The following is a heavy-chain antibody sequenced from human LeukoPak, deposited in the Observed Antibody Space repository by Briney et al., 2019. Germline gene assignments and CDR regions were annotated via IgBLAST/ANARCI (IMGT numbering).Heavy chain of an antibody. CDR1: GFTFSSYW. CDR3: ARESRGFSGYSGKSDY. CDR2: IKQDGSEK. Sequence: GGSLRLSCAASGFTFSSYWMSWVRQAPGKGLEWVANIKQDGSEKYYVDSVKGRFTISRDNAKNSLYLQMNSLRAEDTAVYYCARESRGFSGYSGKSDYWGQGTLVTVSS. D-gene: IGHD5-12*01. V-gene: IGHV3-7*01. J-gene: IGHJ4*02.